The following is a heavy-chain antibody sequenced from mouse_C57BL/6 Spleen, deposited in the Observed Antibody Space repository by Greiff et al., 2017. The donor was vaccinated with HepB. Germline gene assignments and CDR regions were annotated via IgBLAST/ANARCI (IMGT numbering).Heavy chain of an antibody. J-gene: IGHJ4*01. D-gene: IGHD1-1*01. V-gene: IGHV1-39*01. CDR2: INPNYGTT. CDR1: GYSFTDYN. CDR3: ARCAFATVVGYYAMDY. Sequence: EVQGVESGPELVKPGASVKISCKASGYSFTDYNMNWVKQSNGKSLEWIGVINPNYGTTSYNQKFKGKATLTVDQSSSTAYMQLNSLTSEDSAVYYCARCAFATVVGYYAMDYWGQGTSVTVSS.